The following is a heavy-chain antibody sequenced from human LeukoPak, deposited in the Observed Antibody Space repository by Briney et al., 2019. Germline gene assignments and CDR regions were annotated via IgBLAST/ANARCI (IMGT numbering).Heavy chain of an antibody. CDR2: IYYSGST. Sequence: SDTLSLTCTVSGGPISSYYWSWIRQPPGKGLEWIGYIYYSGSTNYNPSLKGRVSISVDTTKIQFSLKLSSVTAADTAVYYCAREGGGTCWCFDYWGQGALVTVAS. CDR1: GGPISSYY. CDR3: AREGGGTCWCFDY. V-gene: IGHV4-59*01. D-gene: IGHD2-8*02. J-gene: IGHJ4*02.